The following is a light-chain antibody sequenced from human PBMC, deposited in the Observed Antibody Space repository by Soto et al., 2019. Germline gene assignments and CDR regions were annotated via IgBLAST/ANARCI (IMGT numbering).Light chain of an antibody. CDR3: QRYDSLPPT. Sequence: DIQMTQSPSSLSASVGDRVTITCQASRDIGKYLNWFQEKPGKAPKLLIYDASILQTGVPSRFSGSGSGTDFTFTNSRLQPEAFATYYCQRYDSLPPTFGQGTRLEIK. J-gene: IGKJ5*01. CDR2: DAS. CDR1: RDIGKY. V-gene: IGKV1-33*01.